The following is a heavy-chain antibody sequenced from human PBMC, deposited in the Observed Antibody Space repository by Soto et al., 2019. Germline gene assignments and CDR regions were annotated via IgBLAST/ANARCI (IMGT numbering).Heavy chain of an antibody. CDR3: ARARIRGGYYYGMDV. V-gene: IGHV3-48*03. CDR1: GFTFSSYE. J-gene: IGHJ6*02. Sequence: PGGSLRLSCVASGFTFSSYEMNWVRQAPGKGLEWLSYMSESGSTMYYADSVKGRLTISRDNAKNLLYLHMNSLGAEDTAVYYCARARIRGGYYYGMDVWGQGTTVTVSS. CDR2: MSESGSTM.